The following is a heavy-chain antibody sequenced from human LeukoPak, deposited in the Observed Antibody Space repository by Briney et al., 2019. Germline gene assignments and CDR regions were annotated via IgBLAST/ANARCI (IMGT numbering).Heavy chain of an antibody. Sequence: GGSLRLSCAASGFTFSSYEMNWVRQAPGKGLEWGSYISSSGSTIYYADSVKGRFTIYRDNAKNSLYLQMNTLRAEDTAVYYCARDTNDNHHSGYYGMDVWGKGTTVTVSS. CDR3: ARDTNDNHHSGYYGMDV. CDR2: ISSSGSTI. CDR1: GFTFSSYE. V-gene: IGHV3-48*03. D-gene: IGHD1-14*01. J-gene: IGHJ6*04.